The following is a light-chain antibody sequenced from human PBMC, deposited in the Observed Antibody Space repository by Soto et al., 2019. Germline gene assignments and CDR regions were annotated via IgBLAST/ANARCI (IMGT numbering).Light chain of an antibody. CDR3: QQYGGSPFT. CDR2: NTF. CDR1: QSFSTSY. J-gene: IGKJ3*01. V-gene: IGKV3-20*01. Sequence: EIVLTQSPGTLSLSPGDRATLSCRASQSFSTSYLAWYQHKPGQASRLLIYNTFTRATGIPDRFSGSGSGTDFTLTISRLEPEDFAVYYCQQYGGSPFTFGPGTKVDIK.